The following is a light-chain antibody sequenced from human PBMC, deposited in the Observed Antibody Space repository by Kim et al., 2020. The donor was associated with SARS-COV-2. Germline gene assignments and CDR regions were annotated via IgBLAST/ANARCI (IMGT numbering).Light chain of an antibody. CDR3: QQYNNWPQT. CDR2: GAS. V-gene: IGKV3-15*01. Sequence: VAPWERATLSCRARQSLDTNLAWYQHKPGQSPRLLIYGASTRATGIPGRFSGSGSGTEFTLTISTLQSEDFAVYYCQQYNNWPQTFGQGTKVDIK. CDR1: QSLDTN. J-gene: IGKJ1*01.